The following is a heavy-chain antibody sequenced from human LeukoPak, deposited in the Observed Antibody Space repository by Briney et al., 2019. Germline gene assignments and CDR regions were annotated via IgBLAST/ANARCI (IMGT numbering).Heavy chain of an antibody. D-gene: IGHD2-2*01. J-gene: IGHJ4*02. V-gene: IGHV3-23*01. CDR2: ISGSGGNT. Sequence: GGSLRLSCVASGFTFSSYTMNWVRQAPGKGLEWVSGISGSGGNTYYADSVKGRFTISRDNSKNMLYLQMNSLRAEDTAVFYCARDVLPGAYWGQGTLVTVSS. CDR3: ARDVLPGAY. CDR1: GFTFSSYT.